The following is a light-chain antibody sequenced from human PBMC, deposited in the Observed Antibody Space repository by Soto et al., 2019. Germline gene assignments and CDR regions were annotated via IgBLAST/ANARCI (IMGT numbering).Light chain of an antibody. V-gene: IGLV1-47*02. Sequence: QTVVTQPPSASGTPGQRVTISCSGSSSNIGSNSVYWYHHLPGTAPKLLNYNNDQRPSGVPDRISGSKSGTSASLAVSGLRSGDEADYYCASWDDSLTGLVFGGGTKLTVL. CDR3: ASWDDSLTGLV. CDR1: SSNIGSNS. CDR2: NND. J-gene: IGLJ2*01.